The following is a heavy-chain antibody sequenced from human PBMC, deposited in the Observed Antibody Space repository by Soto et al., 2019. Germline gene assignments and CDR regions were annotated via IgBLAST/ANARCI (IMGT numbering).Heavy chain of an antibody. D-gene: IGHD2-15*01. CDR2: FDPEDGET. J-gene: IGHJ6*03. CDR3: ARMGGYCSGGSCYPTRHMDV. CDR1: GYTLTELS. V-gene: IGHV1-24*01. Sequence: ASVKVSCKVSGYTLTELSMHWVRQAPGKGLEWMGGFDPEDGETIYAQKFQGRVTMTEDTSTDTAYMELSSLRSEDTAVYYCARMGGYCSGGSCYPTRHMDVWGKGTTVTVSS.